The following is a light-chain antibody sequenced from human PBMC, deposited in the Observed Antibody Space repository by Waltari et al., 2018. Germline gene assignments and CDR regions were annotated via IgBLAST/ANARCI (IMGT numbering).Light chain of an antibody. CDR3: QSYDSSLSVSV. V-gene: IGLV1-40*01. Sequence: QSVLTQPPSVSGAPGQRVTISCTGSSSNIGAGYDVHWYQQLPGTAPKLLIYLNNTRPSGVPDRFSGSKSGTSASLAITGLQAEDEADYDCQSYDSSLSVSVFGGGTKLTVL. CDR2: LNN. J-gene: IGLJ3*02. CDR1: SSNIGAGYD.